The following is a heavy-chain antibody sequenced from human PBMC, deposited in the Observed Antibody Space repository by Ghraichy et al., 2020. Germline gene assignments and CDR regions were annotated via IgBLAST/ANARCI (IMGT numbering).Heavy chain of an antibody. D-gene: IGHD2-2*01. Sequence: SETLSLTCTVSGGSISSGGYYWSWIRQHPGKGLEWIGYIYYSGSTYYNPSLKSRVTISVDTSKNQFSLKLSSVTAADTAVYYCARGRSLPAATSFDYWGQGTLVTVSS. CDR2: IYYSGST. J-gene: IGHJ4*02. CDR3: ARGRSLPAATSFDY. V-gene: IGHV4-31*03. CDR1: GGSISSGGYY.